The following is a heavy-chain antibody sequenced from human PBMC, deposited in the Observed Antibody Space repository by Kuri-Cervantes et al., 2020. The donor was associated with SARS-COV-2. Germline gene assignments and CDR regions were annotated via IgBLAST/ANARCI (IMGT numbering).Heavy chain of an antibody. D-gene: IGHD3-9*01. CDR1: GYTFTSYG. Sequence: ASVKVSCKASGYTFTSYGISWVRQAPGQGLEWMGIINPSGGSTSYAQKFQGRVTMTRDTSTSTVYMELSSLRSEDTAVYYCARENNDILTGYYNGWFDPWGQGTLVTVSS. V-gene: IGHV1-46*01. CDR3: ARENNDILTGYYNGWFDP. J-gene: IGHJ5*02. CDR2: INPSGGST.